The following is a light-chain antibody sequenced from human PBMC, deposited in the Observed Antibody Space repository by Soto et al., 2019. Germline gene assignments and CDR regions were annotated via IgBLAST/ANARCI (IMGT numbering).Light chain of an antibody. CDR1: QSVSSY. CDR2: DAS. J-gene: IGKJ3*01. V-gene: IGKV3-11*01. Sequence: EIVLTQSPATLSLSPGERATLSCRASQSVSSYLAWYQQKPGQAPRLLIYDASNRATGIPARFSGSGSGTDFTLTISSLEPEDVATYYCQKYNSGPFTFGPGTKVDIK. CDR3: QKYNSGPFT.